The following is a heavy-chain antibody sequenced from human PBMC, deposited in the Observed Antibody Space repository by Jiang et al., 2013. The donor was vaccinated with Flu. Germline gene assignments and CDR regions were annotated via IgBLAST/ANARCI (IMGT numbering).Heavy chain of an antibody. V-gene: IGHV7-4-1*02. J-gene: IGHJ4*02. CDR3: ARPVGVRGRYYFDY. CDR1: FSSYA. D-gene: IGHD3-16*01. Sequence: FSSYALNWVRQAPGQGLEWMGWINTITGNPTYAQGFTGRFVFSLDTSVNTAYLHISSLKAEDTAVYYCARPVGVRGRYYFDYWGQGTLVTVSS. CDR2: INTITGNP.